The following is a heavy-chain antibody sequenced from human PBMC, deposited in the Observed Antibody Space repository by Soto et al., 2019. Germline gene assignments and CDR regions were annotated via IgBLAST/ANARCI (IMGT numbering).Heavy chain of an antibody. Sequence: GESLKISCKGSGYSFTSYWISWVRQMPGKGLEWMGRIDPSDSYTNYSPSFQGHVTISADKSISTAYLQWSSLKASDTAMYYCASVATMIVVVTDDAFDIWGQGTMVTVSS. CDR1: GYSFTSYW. CDR3: ASVATMIVVVTDDAFDI. D-gene: IGHD3-22*01. CDR2: IDPSDSYT. V-gene: IGHV5-10-1*01. J-gene: IGHJ3*02.